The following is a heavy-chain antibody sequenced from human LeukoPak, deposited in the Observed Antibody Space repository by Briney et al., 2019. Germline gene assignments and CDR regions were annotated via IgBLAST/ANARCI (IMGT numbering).Heavy chain of an antibody. J-gene: IGHJ4*02. CDR3: ASPPAARPRNYYFDY. CDR1: GFTFSRVW. Sequence: GGSLRLSCAASGFTFSRVWMSWVREAPGKGLEWVADIKEDGSDEYYVDSVKGRFTISRDNAKNSLYLQMSSLRAEDTAVYYCASPPAARPRNYYFDYWGQGTLVTVSS. V-gene: IGHV3-7*01. CDR2: IKEDGSDE. D-gene: IGHD6-6*01.